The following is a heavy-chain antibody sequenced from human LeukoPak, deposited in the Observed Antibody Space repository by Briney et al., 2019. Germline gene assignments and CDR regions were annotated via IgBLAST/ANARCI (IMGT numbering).Heavy chain of an antibody. J-gene: IGHJ4*02. CDR2: ISWNSGSI. D-gene: IGHD3-3*01. V-gene: IGHV3-9*01. CDR3: AKGSRFLEWWDSFDY. CDR1: GFIFDDYA. Sequence: PGGSLRLSCAASGFIFDDYAMHWVRQAPGKGLEWVSGISWNSGSIGYADSVKGRFTISRDNAKNSLYLQMNSLRAEDTALYYCAKGSRFLEWWDSFDYWGQGTLVTVSS.